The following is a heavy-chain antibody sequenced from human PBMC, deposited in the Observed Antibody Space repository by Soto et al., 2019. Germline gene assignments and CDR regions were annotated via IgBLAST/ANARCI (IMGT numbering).Heavy chain of an antibody. J-gene: IGHJ5*02. Sequence: EVQLLESGGGLVQPGGSLRLSCAASGFTFSSYAMSWVRQAPGKGLEWVSAISGSGGSTYYADSVKGRFTISRDNSKKTRYRQMTSLRAEDTAVYYCAKDRVAAKGSGWFDPWGQGTLVTVSS. CDR3: AKDRVAAKGSGWFDP. D-gene: IGHD2-15*01. V-gene: IGHV3-23*01. CDR1: GFTFSSYA. CDR2: ISGSGGST.